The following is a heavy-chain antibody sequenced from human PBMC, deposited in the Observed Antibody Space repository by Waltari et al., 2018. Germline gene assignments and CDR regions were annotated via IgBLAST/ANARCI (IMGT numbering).Heavy chain of an antibody. V-gene: IGHV3-23*01. CDR2: IRGRGGST. CDR3: AKHLIKGYGMDV. CDR1: GFTFSSYA. Sequence: EVQLLESGGGLVQPGGSLRLSCAASGFTFSSYAMSWVRQAPGKGLEWVSAIRGRGGSTYYADSVKGRFTISRDNSKNTLYLQMNSLRAEDTAVYYCAKHLIKGYGMDVWGQGTTVTVSS. J-gene: IGHJ6*02.